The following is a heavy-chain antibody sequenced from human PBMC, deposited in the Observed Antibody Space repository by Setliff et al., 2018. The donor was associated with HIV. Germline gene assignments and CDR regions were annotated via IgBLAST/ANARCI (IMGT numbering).Heavy chain of an antibody. J-gene: IGHJ3*01. CDR3: AVMWGGHNLRERAFDF. CDR1: GYTFTSYA. CDR2: INAGNGNT. D-gene: IGHD1-26*01. Sequence: ASVKVSCKASGYTFTSYAMHWVRQAPGQRLEWMGWINAGNGNTKYSQKFQGRVTITRDTSARTAYMELGSLRCEDTAGYDCAVMWGGHNLRERAFDFWGQGTMVTVSS. V-gene: IGHV1-3*01.